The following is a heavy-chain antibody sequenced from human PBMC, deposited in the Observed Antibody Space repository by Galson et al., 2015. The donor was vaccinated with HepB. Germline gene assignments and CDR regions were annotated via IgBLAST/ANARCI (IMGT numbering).Heavy chain of an antibody. CDR2: ISSSSSTI. D-gene: IGHD3-3*01. J-gene: IGHJ6*02. CDR3: ARGGPNGGVGRFLEWLPWVFTYGMDV. CDR1: GFTFSSYS. Sequence: SLRLSCAASGFTFSSYSMNWVRQAPGKGLEWVSYISSSSSTIYYADSVKGRFTISRDNAKNSLSLQMNSLAAEDTAVYYCARGGPNGGVGRFLEWLPWVFTYGMDVWGQGTAVTVSS. V-gene: IGHV3-48*01.